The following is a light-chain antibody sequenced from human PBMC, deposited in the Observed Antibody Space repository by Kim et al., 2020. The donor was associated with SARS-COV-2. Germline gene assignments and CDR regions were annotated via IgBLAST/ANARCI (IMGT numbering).Light chain of an antibody. V-gene: IGKV1-39*01. CDR2: AAS. CDR1: QSINNY. Sequence: DIQMTQSPSSLAASVGDRVTIACRASQSINNYLNWYQQKPGKAPKLLIYAASTLQSGVPSRFSGSGSGTDFTLTISSLQPEDFATYYCQQSHTAPLLTFGGGTKVDIK. CDR3: QQSHTAPLLT. J-gene: IGKJ4*01.